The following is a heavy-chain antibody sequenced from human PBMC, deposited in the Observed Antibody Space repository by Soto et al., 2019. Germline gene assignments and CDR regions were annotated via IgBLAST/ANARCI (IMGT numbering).Heavy chain of an antibody. CDR1: GFTFSSYS. V-gene: IGHV3-21*01. CDR2: ISSSSSYI. Sequence: LRLSCAASGFTFSSYSMNWVRQAPGKGLEWVSSISSSSSYIYYADSVKGRFTISRDNAKNSLYLQMNSLRAEDTAVYYCTRHWLATREFDYWGQGTLVTVSS. J-gene: IGHJ4*02. D-gene: IGHD1-26*01. CDR3: TRHWLATREFDY.